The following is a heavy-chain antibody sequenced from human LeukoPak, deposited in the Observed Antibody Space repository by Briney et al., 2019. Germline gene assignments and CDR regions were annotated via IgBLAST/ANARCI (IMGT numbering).Heavy chain of an antibody. CDR3: ARHILSGYDFDY. Sequence: ASVKVSCKASGYTFTSYGISWVRQAPGQGLEWMGWISAYNGNTNYAQKLQGRVTMTTDTSTSTAYMELRGLRSDDTAVYYCARHILSGYDFDYWGQGTLVTVSS. J-gene: IGHJ4*02. D-gene: IGHD5-12*01. CDR1: GYTFTSYG. CDR2: ISAYNGNT. V-gene: IGHV1-18*01.